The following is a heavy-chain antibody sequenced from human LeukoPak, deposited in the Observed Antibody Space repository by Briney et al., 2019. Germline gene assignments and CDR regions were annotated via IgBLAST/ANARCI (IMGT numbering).Heavy chain of an antibody. CDR1: GYIFTDYY. CDR3: ARAAYYYDGSGYYLGD. V-gene: IGHV1-2*06. D-gene: IGHD3-22*01. Sequence: ASVKVSCKASGYIFTDYYMHWVRQAPGQGLEWMGRINPNSGGTNYAQKFQARVTMTRDTSISTAYMELSRLRSDDTALYYCARAAYYYDGSGYYLGDWGQGTLVTVSS. J-gene: IGHJ4*02. CDR2: INPNSGGT.